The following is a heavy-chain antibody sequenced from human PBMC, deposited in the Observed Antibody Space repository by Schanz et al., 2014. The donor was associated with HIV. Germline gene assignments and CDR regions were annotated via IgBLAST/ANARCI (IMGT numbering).Heavy chain of an antibody. CDR1: GDTFSSHA. D-gene: IGHD3-10*01. J-gene: IGHJ6*02. CDR2: MNPNSGNT. V-gene: IGHV1-8*01. CDR3: ARGRALLWFGGLGYYYYGMDV. Sequence: QVQLVQSGAEVKKPGSSVKVSCELSGDTFSSHAINWVRQATGQGLEWMGWMNPNSGNTGYAQKFQGRVTMTRNTSISTAYMELSSLRSEDTAVYYCARGRALLWFGGLGYYYYGMDVWGQGTTVTVSS.